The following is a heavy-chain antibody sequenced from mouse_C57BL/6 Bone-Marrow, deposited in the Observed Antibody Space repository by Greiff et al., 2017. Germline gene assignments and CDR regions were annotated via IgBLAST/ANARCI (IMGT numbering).Heavy chain of an antibody. J-gene: IGHJ2*01. D-gene: IGHD1-1*01. V-gene: IGHV1-72*01. CDR2: IDPNSGGT. CDR3: ARSFPIYYYGSSYLDY. CDR1: GYTFTSYW. Sequence: QVQLQQSGAELVKPGASVKLSCKASGYTFTSYWMHWVKQRPGRGLEWIGRIDPNSGGTKYNEKFKSKATLTVDKPSSTAYMQLSSLTSEDSAVYYCARSFPIYYYGSSYLDYWGQGTTLTVSS.